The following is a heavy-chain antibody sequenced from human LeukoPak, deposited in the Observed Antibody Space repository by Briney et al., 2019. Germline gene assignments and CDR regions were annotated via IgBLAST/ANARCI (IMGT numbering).Heavy chain of an antibody. D-gene: IGHD6-13*01. CDR1: GYRFTSHG. CDR2: ISAYNGDT. CDR3: ARGVYSSSWYGVYYYMDV. V-gene: IGHV1-18*01. Sequence: ASVKVSCKASGYRFTSHGVSWVRQAPGQGLEWMGWISAYNGDTNYAQKFQGRVTITADESTSTAYMELSSLRSEDTAVYYCARGVYSSSWYGVYYYMDVWGKGTTVTVSS. J-gene: IGHJ6*03.